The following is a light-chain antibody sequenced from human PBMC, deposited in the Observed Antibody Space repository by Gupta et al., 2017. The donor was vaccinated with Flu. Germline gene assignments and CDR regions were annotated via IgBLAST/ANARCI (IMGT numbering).Light chain of an antibody. J-gene: IGLJ3*02. Sequence: SSVLTQPPSVSVAPGQTARITCGGNNVGIKRVHWYQQKPGQAPVLVVYDDSDRPSGIPERFSGSSYGNTATLTISRVEAGDEADYYCQVWDISSDHVVFGGGTKLTVL. V-gene: IGLV3-21*02. CDR3: QVWDISSDHVV. CDR2: DDS. CDR1: NVGIKR.